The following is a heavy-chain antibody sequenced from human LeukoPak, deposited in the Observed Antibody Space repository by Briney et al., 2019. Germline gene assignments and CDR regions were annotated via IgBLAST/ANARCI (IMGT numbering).Heavy chain of an antibody. Sequence: SETLSLTXAVSGYSISSGYYWGWIRQPPGKGLEWIGSIYHSGSTYYNPSLKSRVTISVDTSKNQFSLKLSSVTAADTAVYYCASVDTANKVVFDYWGQGTLVTVSS. V-gene: IGHV4-38-2*01. CDR3: ASVDTANKVVFDY. J-gene: IGHJ4*02. CDR1: GYSISSGYY. CDR2: IYHSGST. D-gene: IGHD5-18*01.